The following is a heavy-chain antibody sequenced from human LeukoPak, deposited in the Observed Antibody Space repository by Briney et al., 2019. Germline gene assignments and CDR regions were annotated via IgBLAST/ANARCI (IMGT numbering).Heavy chain of an antibody. D-gene: IGHD3-3*01. J-gene: IGHJ4*02. CDR2: IYYSGST. V-gene: IGHV4-39*01. CDR3: ARQRGVECYDFWSGYYYYFDY. Sequence: SETLSLTCTVSGGSISSSSYYWGWIRQPPGKGLEWIGSIYYSGSTYYNPSLKSRVTISVDTSKNQFSLKLSSVTAADTAVYYCARQRGVECYDFWSGYYYYFDYWGQGTLVTVSS. CDR1: GGSISSSSYY.